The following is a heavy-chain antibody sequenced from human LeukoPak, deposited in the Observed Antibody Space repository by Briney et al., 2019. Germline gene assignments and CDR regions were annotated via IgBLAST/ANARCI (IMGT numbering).Heavy chain of an antibody. CDR1: GFTFSSYS. V-gene: IGHV3-21*01. J-gene: IGHJ3*02. D-gene: IGHD6-6*01. Sequence: GGSLRLSCAASGFTFSSYSMNWVRQAPGKGLEWVSSISSGSTYMYYADSVKGRFTISRDNAQSSMYLQMNSLRAEDTAVYYCGRVGGRSKAAKGDAFDIRGQGTMVVVSS. CDR2: ISSGSTYM. CDR3: GRVGGRSKAAKGDAFDI.